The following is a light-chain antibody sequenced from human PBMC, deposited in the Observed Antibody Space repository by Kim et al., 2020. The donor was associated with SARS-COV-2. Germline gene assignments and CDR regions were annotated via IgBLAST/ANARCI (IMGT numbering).Light chain of an antibody. CDR1: QSVSSN. Sequence: EIVMTQSPATLPVSPGERATLSCRPSQSVSSNLAWYQQKPGQAPRLRIYGASTSATGIPARFSGSGSGTEFTLTISSLQSEDFAVYYCQKYNNWPPVTFGQGTRLEIK. J-gene: IGKJ5*01. CDR2: GAS. CDR3: QKYNNWPPVT. V-gene: IGKV3-15*01.